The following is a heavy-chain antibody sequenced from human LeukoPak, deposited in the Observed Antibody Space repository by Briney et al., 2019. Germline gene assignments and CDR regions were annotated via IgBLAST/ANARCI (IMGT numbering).Heavy chain of an antibody. CDR3: ARDGRGYFSPDR. CDR1: GFTFNSYS. V-gene: IGHV3-21*01. Sequence: GGSLRLSCAASGFTFNSYSMNWVRQAPGKGPEWVSSISSSGTYIYYAGSLKGRFTISRDNAKKSLYLQMNSLRAEDTAVYYCARDGRGYFSPDRWGQGTLVTVSS. J-gene: IGHJ5*02. CDR2: ISSSGTYI. D-gene: IGHD3-22*01.